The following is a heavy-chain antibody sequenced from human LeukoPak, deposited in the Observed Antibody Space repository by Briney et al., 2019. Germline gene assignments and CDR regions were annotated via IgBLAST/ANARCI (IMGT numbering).Heavy chain of an antibody. V-gene: IGHV4-39*07. CDR2: MYYSGST. D-gene: IGHD6-19*01. CDR3: ARAGGSGLIDY. CDR1: GGSISSYY. Sequence: PSETLSLTCTVSGGSISSYYWGWIRQPPGKGLEWIGSMYYSGSTYYNPSLKSRVTISINTSKNQFSLKLSSVTAADPAVYYCARAGGSGLIDYWGREPWSPSPQ. J-gene: IGHJ4*02.